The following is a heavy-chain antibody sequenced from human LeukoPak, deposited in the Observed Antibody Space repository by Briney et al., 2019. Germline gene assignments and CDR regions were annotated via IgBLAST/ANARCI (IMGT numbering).Heavy chain of an antibody. CDR2: IKQDGIEK. J-gene: IGHJ4*02. D-gene: IGHD5-24*01. Sequence: PGGPLRLSCVGSGFTFRDYWMSWVRQAPGKGLEWVANIKQDGIEKDYVDALKGRFTISRDNAKNSLYLQMNSLRAEDTAVYYCARWLELMRNFDWWGQGTLVTVSS. CDR3: ARWLELMRNFDW. V-gene: IGHV3-7*01. CDR1: GFTFRDYW.